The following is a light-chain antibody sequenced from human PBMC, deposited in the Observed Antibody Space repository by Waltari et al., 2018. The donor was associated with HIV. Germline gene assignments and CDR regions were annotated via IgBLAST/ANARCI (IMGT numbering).Light chain of an antibody. V-gene: IGKV4-1*01. CDR3: QQYYRTPPA. CDR2: WAS. CDR1: QSISSSSNKKNY. J-gene: IGKJ1*01. Sequence: DVVLTQSPAALVGSLGERVILNCKSRQSISSSSNKKNYLAWYQPRPGQPPKLLVYWASTRESGVPARFSGSGSGTDFTLTITNLQAEDAAIYYCQQYYRTPPAFGQGTKVEI.